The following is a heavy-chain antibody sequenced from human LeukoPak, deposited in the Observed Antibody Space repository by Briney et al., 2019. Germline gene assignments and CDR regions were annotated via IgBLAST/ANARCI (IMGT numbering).Heavy chain of an antibody. J-gene: IGHJ5*02. CDR2: ISSSSSYI. Sequence: GGSLRLSCAASGFTFSSYGMNWVRQAPGKGLEWVSFISSSSSYIYYADSVKGRFTISRDNAKNSLYLQMNSLRAEDTAVYYCARDRRTNWFDPWGQGTLVTVSS. V-gene: IGHV3-21*01. CDR3: ARDRRTNWFDP. CDR1: GFTFSSYG.